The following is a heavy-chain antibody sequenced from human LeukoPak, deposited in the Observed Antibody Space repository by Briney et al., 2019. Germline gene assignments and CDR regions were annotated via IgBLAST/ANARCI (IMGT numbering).Heavy chain of an antibody. CDR3: AKESVDARGYMDV. Sequence: GGSLRLSCAASGFTFSSYAMTWVRQALGKRLEGVSSISGSGDNTCYVDSLKGRFTISRDNSENTLYLQMNSLRAEDTAIYYCAKESVDARGYMDVWGKGTTVTVSS. V-gene: IGHV3-23*01. D-gene: IGHD2-2*01. J-gene: IGHJ6*03. CDR2: ISGSGDNT. CDR1: GFTFSSYA.